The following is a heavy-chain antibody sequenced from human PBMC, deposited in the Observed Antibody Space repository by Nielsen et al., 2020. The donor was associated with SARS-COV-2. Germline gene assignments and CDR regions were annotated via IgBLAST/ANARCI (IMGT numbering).Heavy chain of an antibody. D-gene: IGHD6-13*01. J-gene: IGHJ6*02. V-gene: IGHV5-51*01. Sequence: GESLKISCKGSGYSFTSYWIGWVRQMPGKGLEWMGIIYPGDSDTRYSPSFQGQVTISADKSISTAYLQWSSLKASDTAMYYCARVRGLGSSWPRYYYYGMDVRGQGTTVTVSS. CDR3: ARVRGLGSSWPRYYYYGMDV. CDR1: GYSFTSYW. CDR2: IYPGDSDT.